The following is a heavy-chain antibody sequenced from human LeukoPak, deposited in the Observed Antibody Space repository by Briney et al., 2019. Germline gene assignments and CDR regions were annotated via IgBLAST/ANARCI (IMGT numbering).Heavy chain of an antibody. CDR2: IIPIFGTA. CDR1: GGTFSSYT. J-gene: IGHJ3*02. D-gene: IGHD4-17*01. CDR3: ARDLLSPGVTTGVDAFDI. V-gene: IGHV1-69*01. Sequence: SVKVSCKASGGTFSSYTISWVRQAPGQGLEWMGGIIPIFGTANYAQKFQGRVTITADESTSTAYMELSSLRSEDTAVYYCARDLLSPGVTTGVDAFDIWGQGTMVTVSS.